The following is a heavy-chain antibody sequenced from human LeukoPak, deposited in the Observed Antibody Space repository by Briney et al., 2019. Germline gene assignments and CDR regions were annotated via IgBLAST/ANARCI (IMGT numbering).Heavy chain of an antibody. Sequence: SVKVSCKASGGTVSNYAISWVRQAPGQGLEWMGGIIPVFGTAKYAQEFQGRVTITADEYTSTAYMDLSSLRSEDTAVYYCAGGLWFGELFGYFDYWGQGTLVTFSS. D-gene: IGHD3-10*01. J-gene: IGHJ4*02. CDR1: GGTVSNYA. CDR2: IIPVFGTA. CDR3: AGGLWFGELFGYFDY. V-gene: IGHV1-69*01.